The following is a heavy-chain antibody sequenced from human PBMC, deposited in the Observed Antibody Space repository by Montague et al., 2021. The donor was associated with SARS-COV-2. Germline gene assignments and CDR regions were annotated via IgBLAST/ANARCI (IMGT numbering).Heavy chain of an antibody. CDR1: GGSISSYY. CDR2: INYGGST. V-gene: IGHV4-59*01. J-gene: IGHJ6*02. D-gene: IGHD5-18*01. CDR3: AGISKYSYGIYYYGMDV. Sequence: SETLSLTCTVSGGSISSYYWSWIRQPPGKGLEWIGDINYGGSTXXXPSXXXRVTISVDTSKNQFSLKLSSVTAADTAVYYCAGISKYSYGIYYYGMDVWGQATTVTVSS.